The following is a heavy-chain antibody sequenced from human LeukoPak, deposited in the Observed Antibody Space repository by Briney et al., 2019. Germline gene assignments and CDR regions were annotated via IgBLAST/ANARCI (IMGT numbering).Heavy chain of an antibody. Sequence: ASVKVSCKASGYTFTIYYMHWVRQAPGQGLEWMGIINPSGGSTSYAQKFQGRVTMTRDTSTSTVYMELSSLRSEDTAVYYCASGEYCSSTSCSPRIDAFDIWGQGTMVTVSS. D-gene: IGHD2-2*01. J-gene: IGHJ3*02. CDR3: ASGEYCSSTSCSPRIDAFDI. CDR1: GYTFTIYY. CDR2: INPSGGST. V-gene: IGHV1-46*01.